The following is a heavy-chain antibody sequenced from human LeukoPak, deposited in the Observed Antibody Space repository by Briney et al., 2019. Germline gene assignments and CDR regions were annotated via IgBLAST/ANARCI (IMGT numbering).Heavy chain of an antibody. CDR1: GFTFSSYS. V-gene: IGHV3-21*01. J-gene: IGHJ1*01. Sequence: PGGSLRLSCAASGFTFSSYSMNWVRQAPGKGLEWVSSISSSSSYIYYADSVKGRFTISRDNAKNSLYLQMNSLRAEDTAVYYCARGRLEYSTSPIPVSGDWGQGTLVTVSS. CDR2: ISSSSSYI. D-gene: IGHD6-6*01. CDR3: ARGRLEYSTSPIPVSGD.